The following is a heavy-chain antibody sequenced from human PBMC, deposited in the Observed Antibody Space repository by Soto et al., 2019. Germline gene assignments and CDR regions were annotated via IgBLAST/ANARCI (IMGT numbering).Heavy chain of an antibody. V-gene: IGHV4-59*01. CDR1: GGSISNYY. J-gene: IGHJ4*02. CDR3: ARRYAGNFDY. Sequence: SETLSLTCIVSGGSISNYYWSWIRQPPGKGLEWIGYIYYSGSTNYNPSLKSRVTISVDTPKNQFSLKLSSVTAADTAVYYCARRYAGNFDYWGQGTLVTVSS. CDR2: IYYSGST. D-gene: IGHD2-8*01.